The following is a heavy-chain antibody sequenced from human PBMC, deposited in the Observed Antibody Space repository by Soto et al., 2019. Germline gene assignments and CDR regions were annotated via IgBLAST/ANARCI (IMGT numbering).Heavy chain of an antibody. Sequence: PGGSRRRSCAASGFTFSDHYMSWIRQAPGKGLEWIGYSSNSGSFTRYADSVKGRFSISRDNAKNSLYLQINSLRGDDTATYYCVISGDKYNPLDYRGQGTSGTVST. D-gene: IGHD1-1*01. CDR1: GFTFSDHY. CDR2: SSNSGSFT. J-gene: IGHJ4*02. CDR3: VISGDKYNPLDY. V-gene: IGHV3-11*06.